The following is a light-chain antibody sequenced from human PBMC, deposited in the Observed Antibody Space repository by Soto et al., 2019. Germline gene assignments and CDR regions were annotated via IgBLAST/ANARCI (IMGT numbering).Light chain of an antibody. CDR3: QQYDNLPYT. CDR2: DAS. V-gene: IGKV1-33*01. Sequence: DLQMTQSPSSLSASVGDRVTITCQASQDISRYLNWYQLKSGTAPKLLIFDASNLETGVTSRFSGSGSGTDFSFTISSLQPEDIATYYCQQYDNLPYTFGQGTKLEIK. J-gene: IGKJ2*01. CDR1: QDISRY.